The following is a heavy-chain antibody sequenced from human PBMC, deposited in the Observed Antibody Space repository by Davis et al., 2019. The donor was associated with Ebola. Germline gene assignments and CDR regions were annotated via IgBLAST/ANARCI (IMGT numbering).Heavy chain of an antibody. D-gene: IGHD4-17*01. J-gene: IGHJ5*01. V-gene: IGHV4-4*02. Sequence: SETLSLTCAASGDSISSSNWWSWVRQPPGKGLEWIGEIFHGGTTNYNPSLTSRVIMSVDKSKNQFSLKLTSVTAAGTAVYYCARDAFPGDYIRWFDSWGQGTQVTVSS. CDR2: IFHGGTT. CDR3: ARDAFPGDYIRWFDS. CDR1: GDSISSSNW.